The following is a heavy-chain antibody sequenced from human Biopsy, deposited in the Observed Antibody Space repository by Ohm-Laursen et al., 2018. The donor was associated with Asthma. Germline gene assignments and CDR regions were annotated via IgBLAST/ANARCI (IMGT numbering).Heavy chain of an antibody. Sequence: ASVKVSCKVSGDTLTERSIHWVRQAPGKGLEWMGIINPSGGSTSYAQKFQGRVTMTRDTSTSTVYMELSSLRSEDTALYYCAKEMGNTLPFDYWGQGTLVTVSS. CDR1: GDTLTERS. CDR3: AKEMGNTLPFDY. V-gene: IGHV1-46*01. CDR2: INPSGGST. J-gene: IGHJ4*02. D-gene: IGHD7-27*01.